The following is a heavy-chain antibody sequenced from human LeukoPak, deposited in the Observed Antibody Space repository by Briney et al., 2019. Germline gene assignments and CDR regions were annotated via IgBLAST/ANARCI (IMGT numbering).Heavy chain of an antibody. J-gene: IGHJ3*02. D-gene: IGHD3-10*01. Sequence: PGRSLRLSCAASGFTFSSYGMHWVRQAPGKGLEWVAVISYDGSNKYYADSVKGRFTISRDNSKNTLYLQMNSLRAEDTAVYYCAKEGQYYGSGSHPDAFDIWGQGTMVTVSS. CDR3: AKEGQYYGSGSHPDAFDI. CDR1: GFTFSSYG. CDR2: ISYDGSNK. V-gene: IGHV3-30*18.